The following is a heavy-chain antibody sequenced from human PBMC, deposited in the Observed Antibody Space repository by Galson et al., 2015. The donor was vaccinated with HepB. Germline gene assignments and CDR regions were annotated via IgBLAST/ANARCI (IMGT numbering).Heavy chain of an antibody. Sequence: SVTVSCKASGYTFTSYDINWVRQATGQGLEWMGWMNPNSGNTGYAQKFQGRVTMTRNTSISTAYMELSSLRSEDTAVYYCARMTTVTTEAVDAFDIWGQGTMVTVSS. CDR1: GYTFTSYD. V-gene: IGHV1-8*01. CDR3: ARMTTVTTEAVDAFDI. J-gene: IGHJ3*02. D-gene: IGHD4-17*01. CDR2: MNPNSGNT.